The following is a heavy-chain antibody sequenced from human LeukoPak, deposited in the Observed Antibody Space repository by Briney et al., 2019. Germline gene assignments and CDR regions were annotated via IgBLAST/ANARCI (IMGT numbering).Heavy chain of an antibody. Sequence: ASVKVSCKASGYTFTSYGISWVRQATGQGLEWMGWMNPNSGNTGYAQKFQGRVTMTRNTSISTAYMELSSLRSEDTAVYYCARGGYDFWSGPYGMDVWGQGTTVTVSS. CDR1: GYTFTSYG. D-gene: IGHD3-3*01. CDR2: MNPNSGNT. CDR3: ARGGYDFWSGPYGMDV. V-gene: IGHV1-8*02. J-gene: IGHJ6*02.